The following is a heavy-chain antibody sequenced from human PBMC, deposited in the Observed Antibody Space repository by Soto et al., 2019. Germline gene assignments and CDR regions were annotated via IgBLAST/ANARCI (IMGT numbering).Heavy chain of an antibody. CDR3: AKDVSGGWYVVEKVGNMDD. V-gene: IGHV3-30*18. J-gene: IGHJ4*02. D-gene: IGHD6-19*01. CDR2: ISYDGSNK. Sequence: GGSLRLSCAASGFTFSSYAMHWVRQAPGKGLEWVAVISYDGSNKYYADSVKGRFTFSRDNSKNTLYQQMNSRRAEDTVVYYCAKDVSGGWYVVEKVGNMDDWGQGTLVTVSS. CDR1: GFTFSSYA.